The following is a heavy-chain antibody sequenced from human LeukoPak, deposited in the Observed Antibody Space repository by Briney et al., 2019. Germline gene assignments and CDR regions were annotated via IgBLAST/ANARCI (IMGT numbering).Heavy chain of an antibody. V-gene: IGHV4-28*05. D-gene: IGHD3-22*01. CDR1: GYSISSSNW. CDR3: ARRATYYYDSSGYYPFDY. J-gene: IGHJ4*02. CDR2: IYYSGSI. Sequence: SDTLSLTCAVSGYSISSSNWWGWIRQPPGKGLEWIGYIYYSGSIYYNPSPKSRVTMSVDTSKNQFSLKLSSVTAADTAVYYCARRATYYYDSSGYYPFDYWGQGTLVTVSS.